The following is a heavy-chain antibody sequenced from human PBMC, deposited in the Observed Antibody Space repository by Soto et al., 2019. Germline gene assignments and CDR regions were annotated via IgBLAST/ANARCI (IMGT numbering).Heavy chain of an antibody. J-gene: IGHJ4*02. Sequence: QVQLVESGGGVVQPGRSLRLSCAASGFTFSSYAMHWVRQAPGKGLEWVAVISYDGSNKYYADSVKGRFTISRDNSKNTLYLQMNSLRAEDTAVYYCAREATLYCGGDCSQFDYWGQGTLVTVSS. V-gene: IGHV3-30-3*01. CDR3: AREATLYCGGDCSQFDY. CDR1: GFTFSSYA. CDR2: ISYDGSNK. D-gene: IGHD2-21*02.